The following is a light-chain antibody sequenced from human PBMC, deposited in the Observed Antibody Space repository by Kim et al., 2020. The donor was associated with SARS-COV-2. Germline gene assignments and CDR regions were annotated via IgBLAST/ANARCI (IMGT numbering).Light chain of an antibody. CDR3: NSRDNSGYYVV. J-gene: IGLJ2*01. Sequence: SSELTQDPAVSVALGQTVTITCQGDGLRVYYASWYQQKPGQAPLLVMYGKNSRPSGIPDRFSGFSSGNTASLTISGAQAEDEADYYCNSRDNSGYYVVFGGGTQLTVL. V-gene: IGLV3-19*01. CDR2: GKN. CDR1: GLRVYY.